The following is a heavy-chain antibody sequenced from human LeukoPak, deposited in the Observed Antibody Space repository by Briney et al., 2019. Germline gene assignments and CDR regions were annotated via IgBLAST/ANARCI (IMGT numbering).Heavy chain of an antibody. J-gene: IGHJ5*02. CDR2: ISGSGGST. V-gene: IGHV3-23*01. CDR1: GFTFSSYA. D-gene: IGHD1-26*01. Sequence: GGSLRLSCAASGFTFSSYAMRWVRQAPGKGLEWVSAISGSGGSTYYADSVKGRFTISRDNSKNTLYLQMNSVRAEDTAVYYCARKRQWEGTGFDPWGQGTLVTVSS. CDR3: ARKRQWEGTGFDP.